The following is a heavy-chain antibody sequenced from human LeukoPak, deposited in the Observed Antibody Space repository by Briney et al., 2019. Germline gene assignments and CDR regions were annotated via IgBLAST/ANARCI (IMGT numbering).Heavy chain of an antibody. CDR3: ARLGVLRFLEWPNYGMDV. CDR1: GGSISSYY. CDR2: IYYSGST. V-gene: IGHV4-59*01. D-gene: IGHD3-3*01. J-gene: IGHJ6*02. Sequence: SETLSLTCTVSGGSISSYYWSWIRQPPGKGLEWIGYIYYSGSTNCNPSLKSRVTISVDTSKNQFSLKLSSVTAADTAVYYCARLGVLRFLEWPNYGMDVWGQGTTVTVSS.